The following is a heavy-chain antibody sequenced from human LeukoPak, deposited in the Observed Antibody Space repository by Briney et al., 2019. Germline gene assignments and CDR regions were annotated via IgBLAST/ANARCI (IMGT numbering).Heavy chain of an antibody. CDR2: INPNSGST. J-gene: IGHJ4*02. V-gene: IGHV1-2*02. Sequence: ASVKVSCKASGYTFTGYYMHWVRQAPGQGLEWMGWINPNSGSTNYAQKFQGRVTMTRDTSISTAYMELSSLRSDDTAVYYCAGTSSGRHWGQGTLVTVSS. CDR1: GYTFTGYY. CDR3: AGTSSGRH. D-gene: IGHD6-13*01.